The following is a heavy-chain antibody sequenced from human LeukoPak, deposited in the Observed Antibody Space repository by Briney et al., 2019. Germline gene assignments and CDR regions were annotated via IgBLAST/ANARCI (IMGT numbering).Heavy chain of an antibody. J-gene: IGHJ2*01. CDR1: GGSFSGYY. V-gene: IGHV4-34*01. Sequence: SETLSLTCAVYGGSFSGYYWSWIRQPPGKGLEWIGEINHSGSTNYDPSLKSRVTISVDTSKNQFSLKLSSVTAADTAVYYCARVRTRLYCSSTSCRYWYFDLWGRGTLVTVSS. CDR3: ARVRTRLYCSSTSCRYWYFDL. CDR2: INHSGST. D-gene: IGHD2-2*01.